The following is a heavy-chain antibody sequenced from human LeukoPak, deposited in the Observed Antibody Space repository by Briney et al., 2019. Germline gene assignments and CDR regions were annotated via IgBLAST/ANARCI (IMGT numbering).Heavy chain of an antibody. CDR3: VRITYCSGGSCYGWWFDP. V-gene: IGHV4-59*01. D-gene: IGHD2-15*01. Sequence: SETLSLTCTVSGGSISSYYWSWIRQPPGKGLEWIGYIYYSGSTNYNPSLKSRVTISVDTSKNQFSLKLSSVTAADTAVYYCVRITYCSGGSCYGWWFDPWGQGTLVTVSS. CDR1: GGSISSYY. CDR2: IYYSGST. J-gene: IGHJ5*02.